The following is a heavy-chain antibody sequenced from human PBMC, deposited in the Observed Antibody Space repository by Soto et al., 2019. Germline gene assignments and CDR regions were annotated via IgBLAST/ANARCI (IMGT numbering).Heavy chain of an antibody. Sequence: QVQLVQSGAEVKKPGSSVKVSCKASGGTFSTYTISWVRQAPGQGLEWMGRIIPILGIANYAQKFQGRVTITADKTTSTAYMELSSLRSEDTAVYYCASRYDSSDYWGQGTLVTVSS. CDR3: ASRYDSSDY. D-gene: IGHD3-22*01. CDR1: GGTFSTYT. CDR2: IIPILGIA. V-gene: IGHV1-69*02. J-gene: IGHJ4*02.